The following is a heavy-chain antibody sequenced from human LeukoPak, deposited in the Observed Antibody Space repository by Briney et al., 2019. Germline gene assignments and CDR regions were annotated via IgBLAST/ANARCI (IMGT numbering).Heavy chain of an antibody. V-gene: IGHV3-64*01. CDR3: ARVALNGDFDY. CDR1: GFTFSSYA. J-gene: IGHJ4*02. Sequence: GGSLRLSCAASGFTFSSYAMHWVRQAPGKGLEYISAISSNGGSTYYANSVKGRFTISRDSSKNTLYLQMGSLRAEDMAVYYCARVALNGDFDYWGQGTLVTVSS. CDR2: ISSNGGST. D-gene: IGHD7-27*01.